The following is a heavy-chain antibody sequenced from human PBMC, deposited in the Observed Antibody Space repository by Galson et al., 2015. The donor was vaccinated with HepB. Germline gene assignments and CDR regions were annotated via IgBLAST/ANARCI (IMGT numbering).Heavy chain of an antibody. CDR1: GGSISPHF. D-gene: IGHD2-21*01. CDR3: ARAIAEDTVYLDL. J-gene: IGHJ5*02. Sequence: ETLSLTCTVSGGSISPHFWTWVRQPPGKQLEWIGYIYYGGDTKYNPSLESRVTLSVDRSKSQFSLRLSSLTSADTAVYYCARAIAEDTVYLDLWGQGTLVTVSS. V-gene: IGHV4-59*11. CDR2: IYYGGDT.